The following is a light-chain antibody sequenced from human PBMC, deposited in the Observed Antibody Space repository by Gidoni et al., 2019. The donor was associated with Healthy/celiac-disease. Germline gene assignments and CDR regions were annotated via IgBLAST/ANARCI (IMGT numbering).Light chain of an antibody. CDR1: SSDVGGYNY. CDR3: SSYTSSSTWV. J-gene: IGLJ3*02. Sequence: QSALTQPASKSGSPGQSITISCTGTSSDVGGYNYVSWYQQHPGKAPKLMIYDVSNRPSGVSNRFSGSKSGNTASLTISGLQAEDEADYYCSSYTSSSTWVFGGGTKLTVL. CDR2: DVS. V-gene: IGLV2-14*01.